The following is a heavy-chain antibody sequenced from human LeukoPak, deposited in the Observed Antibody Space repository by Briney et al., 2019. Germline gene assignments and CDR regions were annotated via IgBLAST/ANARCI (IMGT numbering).Heavy chain of an antibody. V-gene: IGHV4-39*02. J-gene: IGHJ6*03. Sequence: SETLSLTCTVSGGSISSSSYYWGWIRQPPGKGLEWIGTIYYSGTTYYNPSLKSRVTISADTSKTHFSLKLSSVTAADTAVYYCARPGHSYYYMDVWGKETTVTVSS. CDR3: ARPGHSYYYMDV. CDR1: GGSISSSSYY. CDR2: IYYSGTT. D-gene: IGHD1-1*01.